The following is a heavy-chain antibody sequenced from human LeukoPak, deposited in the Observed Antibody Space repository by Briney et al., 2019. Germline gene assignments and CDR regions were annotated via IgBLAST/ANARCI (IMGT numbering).Heavy chain of an antibody. CDR2: IKQDGSEK. V-gene: IGHV3-7*03. CDR3: ARDHGDSSGYYETSLAWYFDY. D-gene: IGHD3-22*01. CDR1: GFTFSSYW. Sequence: GGSLRLSCAASGFTFSSYWMSWVRQAPGKGLEWVANIKQDGSEKYYVDSVKGRFTISRDNAKNSLYLQMNSLRAEDTAVYYCARDHGDSSGYYETSLAWYFDYWGQGTLVTVSS. J-gene: IGHJ4*02.